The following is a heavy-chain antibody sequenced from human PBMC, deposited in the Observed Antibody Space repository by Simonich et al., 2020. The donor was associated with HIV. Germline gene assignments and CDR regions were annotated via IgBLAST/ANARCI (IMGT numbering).Heavy chain of an antibody. CDR1: GGSFSGYY. Sequence: QVQLQQWGAGLLKPSETLSLTCAVYGGSFSGYYWSWIRQPTGKGRGWIGEINHSGSTNYHPSLKSRVTISVYTSKNQFSLKLSSVTAADTAVYYCARRHPTTVTTPYFDYWGQGTLVTVSS. CDR3: ARRHPTTVTTPYFDY. D-gene: IGHD4-17*01. CDR2: INHSGST. V-gene: IGHV4-34*01. J-gene: IGHJ4*02.